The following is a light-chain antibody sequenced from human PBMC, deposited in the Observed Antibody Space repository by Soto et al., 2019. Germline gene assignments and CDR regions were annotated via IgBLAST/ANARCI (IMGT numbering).Light chain of an antibody. CDR2: AAS. CDR1: QDISNW. Sequence: DIEMTQSPSSVSASVGDRVTITCRARQDISNWLAWYQQKPGEAPKLLIYAASSLQGGVPSRFSGSGSGTDFTLPISSLQPEDFATYYCQQAHRFPLTFGGGTKVEIK. V-gene: IGKV1-12*01. CDR3: QQAHRFPLT. J-gene: IGKJ4*01.